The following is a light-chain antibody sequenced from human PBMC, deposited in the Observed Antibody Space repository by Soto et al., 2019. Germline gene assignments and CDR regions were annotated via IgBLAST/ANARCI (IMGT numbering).Light chain of an antibody. Sequence: QAVVTQPPSASGAPGQRVTISSSGSRSNIGSNAVSWYQQLPGKAPKLLIYDNNQRPSGVPDRFSSSKSGTSASLSISGLQSEDEADYYCALWADSQNGFFAFGTGTKLTVL. CDR2: DNN. J-gene: IGLJ1*01. CDR3: ALWADSQNGFFA. V-gene: IGLV1-44*01. CDR1: RSNIGSNA.